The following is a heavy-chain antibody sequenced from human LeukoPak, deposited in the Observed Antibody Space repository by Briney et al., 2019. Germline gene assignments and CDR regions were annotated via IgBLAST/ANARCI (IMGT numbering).Heavy chain of an antibody. Sequence: PSETLSLTCAVYGGSFSGYYWSWIRQPPGKGLEWIGEINHSGSTNYNPSLKSRVTITVDTSKNQFSLKLSSVTAGDTAVYYCASGSMITFGGVEDWGQGTLVTVSS. D-gene: IGHD3-16*01. CDR1: GGSFSGYY. CDR3: ASGSMITFGGVED. V-gene: IGHV4-34*01. J-gene: IGHJ4*02. CDR2: INHSGST.